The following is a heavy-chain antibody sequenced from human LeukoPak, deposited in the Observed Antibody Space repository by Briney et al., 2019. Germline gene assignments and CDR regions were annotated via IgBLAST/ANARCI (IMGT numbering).Heavy chain of an antibody. J-gene: IGHJ4*02. CDR2: ISTYNGNT. Sequence: ASVKVSCKASGYTFTSYGISWVRQAPGQGLEWMGWISTYNGNTKYAQNLQGRVTMTTDTSTSTVYMELRSLRSDDTAVYYCARDLKMGYSSGRYSWGTGSSNDYWGQGTLVTVSS. V-gene: IGHV1-18*01. D-gene: IGHD6-19*01. CDR1: GYTFTSYG. CDR3: ARDLKMGYSSGRYSWGTGSSNDY.